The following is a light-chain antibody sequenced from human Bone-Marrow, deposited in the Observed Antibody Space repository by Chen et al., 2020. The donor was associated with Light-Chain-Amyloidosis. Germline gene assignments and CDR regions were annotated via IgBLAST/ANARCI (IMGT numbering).Light chain of an antibody. J-gene: IGLJ2*01. V-gene: IGLV3-25*03. CDR2: RDT. CDR3: QSADSSGTYEVI. CDR1: DLPTKY. Sequence: SYELPQPPSVSVSPGQTPTIPCSGDDLPTKYAYWYQQKPGQAPVLVIHRDTERPSGISERFSGSSSGTTATLTISGVQAEDEADYHCQSADSSGTYEVIFGGGTKLTVL.